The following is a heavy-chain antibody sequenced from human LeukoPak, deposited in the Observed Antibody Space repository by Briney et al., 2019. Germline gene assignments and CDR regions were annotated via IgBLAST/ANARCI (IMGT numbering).Heavy chain of an antibody. CDR2: IYYSGST. CDR3: ARDRGSGWYGIDY. Sequence: SETLSLTRTVSHGSISSHYWSWIRQPPGKGLEWIGHIYYSGSTTYNPSLQSRVTISMDTSKNQLSLKLRSVSAADTAVYYCARDRGSGWYGIDYWGQGTLVTVSS. V-gene: IGHV4-59*11. J-gene: IGHJ4*02. D-gene: IGHD6-19*01. CDR1: HGSISSHY.